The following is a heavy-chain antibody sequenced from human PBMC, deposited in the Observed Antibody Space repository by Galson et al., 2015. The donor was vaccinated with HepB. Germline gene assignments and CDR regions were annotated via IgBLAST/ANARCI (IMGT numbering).Heavy chain of an antibody. D-gene: IGHD2/OR15-2a*01. J-gene: IGHJ4*02. CDR3: ATIALSEYNSAWPGDH. CDR1: GFIFSTYT. CDR2: ISYDGTNK. V-gene: IGHV3-30*14. Sequence: SLRLSCATSGFIFSTYTMHWVRQAPGKGLEWVASISYDGTNKNYADSLRGRFTTSRDNSKNTLYLQVDSLRAEDTAIYYCATIALSEYNSAWPGDHWGQGTRVSVSS.